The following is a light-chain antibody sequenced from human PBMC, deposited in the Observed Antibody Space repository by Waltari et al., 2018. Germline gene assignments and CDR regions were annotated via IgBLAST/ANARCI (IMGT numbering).Light chain of an antibody. J-gene: IGLJ3*02. CDR1: SSDVVALSY. CDR3: NSYTNNSTLV. Sequence: QSALPQPASVSGSPGRPIPIPCTGTSSDVVALSYFPWYHQFPGKVPKLIIYDVIRRPSGVSNRFSGSKSGNTASLTISGLQGEDEAHYYCNSYTNNSTLVFGGGTELTVL. V-gene: IGLV2-14*01. CDR2: DVI.